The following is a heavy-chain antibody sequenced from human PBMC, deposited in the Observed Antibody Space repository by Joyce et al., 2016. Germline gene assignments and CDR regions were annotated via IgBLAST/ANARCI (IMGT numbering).Heavy chain of an antibody. J-gene: IGHJ3*02. Sequence: QVQLVQSGAEVKKPGSSVKVSCKASGATFSNYAISWVRQAPGQGLEWMGGIIPNFGTTNYAQKFQGRVTITADESTSTAYMELSRLRSEDTAVYYCARGARAAAGTFDAYDIWGQGTMVTVS. CDR3: ARGARAAAGTFDAYDI. V-gene: IGHV1-69*01. CDR1: GATFSNYA. D-gene: IGHD6-13*01. CDR2: IIPNFGTT.